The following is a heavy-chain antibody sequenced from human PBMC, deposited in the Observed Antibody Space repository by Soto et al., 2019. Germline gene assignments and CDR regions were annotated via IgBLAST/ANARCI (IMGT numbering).Heavy chain of an antibody. CDR3: ARDAYYDFWSSYYQYYYGMDV. V-gene: IGHV3-21*01. Sequence: GGSLRLSCAASVFTCSSYSMNWVRQAPGKGLEGVSSISSSSSYIYYADSVKGRFTISRDNAKNSLYLQMNSLRAEATAVYYCARDAYYDFWSSYYQYYYGMDVWGQGTTVTVSS. D-gene: IGHD3-3*01. J-gene: IGHJ6*02. CDR1: VFTCSSYS. CDR2: ISSSSSYI.